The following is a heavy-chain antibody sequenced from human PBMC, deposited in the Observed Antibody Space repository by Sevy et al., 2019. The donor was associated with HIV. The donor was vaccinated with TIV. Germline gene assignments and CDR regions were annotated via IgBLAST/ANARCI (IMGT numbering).Heavy chain of an antibody. J-gene: IGHJ4*02. CDR1: GFTFSSHA. CDR2: ISYDGSNK. CDR3: AREVALFSSGWYEYFDY. Sequence: RGSLRLSCAASGFTFSSHAMHWVRQAPGKGLEWVAVISYDGSNKYLADSVKGRFTISRDNSKNTLYLQMNSLRVEDTAVYYCAREVALFSSGWYEYFDYWGQGTLVTVSS. V-gene: IGHV3-30-3*01. D-gene: IGHD6-19*01.